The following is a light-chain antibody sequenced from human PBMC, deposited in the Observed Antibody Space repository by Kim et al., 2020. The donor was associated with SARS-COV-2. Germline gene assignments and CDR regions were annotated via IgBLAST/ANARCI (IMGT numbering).Light chain of an antibody. V-gene: IGLV4-69*01. CDR2: LNGDGSH. J-gene: IGLJ3*02. CDR3: QTWGTGIPV. Sequence: ASVKLTCTMSSGHSSYAIAWHQQQTEKGPRYLMKLNGDGSHSKGDGIPDRFSGSSSGAERYLTISSLQSEDEADYYCQTWGTGIPVFGGGTQLTVL. CDR1: SGHSSYA.